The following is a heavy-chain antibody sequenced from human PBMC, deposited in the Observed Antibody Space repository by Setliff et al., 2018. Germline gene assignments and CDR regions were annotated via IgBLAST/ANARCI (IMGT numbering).Heavy chain of an antibody. CDR3: ARTLRYGGYLLAY. D-gene: IGHD5-12*01. CDR1: GYNYW. CDR2: IYLGDSDT. V-gene: IGHV5-51*01. J-gene: IGHJ4*02. Sequence: LGESLKISCKGSGYNYWIGWVRQMPGKGLEWMGIIYLGDSDTRYSPSFQGHVTISADKSTRTAYLQWNRLKASDTAIYYCARTLRYGGYLLAYWGQGTLVTVSS.